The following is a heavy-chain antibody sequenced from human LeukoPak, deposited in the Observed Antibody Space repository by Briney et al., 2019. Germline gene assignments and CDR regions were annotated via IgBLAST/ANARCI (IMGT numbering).Heavy chain of an antibody. CDR2: ISSSSSYT. Sequence: GGSLRLSCAASGFTFSDYYMSWIRQAPGKGLEWVSYISSSSSYTNYADSVKGRFTISRDNSKNTLFLQMNSLRAEDSAVYYCATDREGDPSAYYLVGGQGTLITVSS. J-gene: IGHJ4*02. CDR3: ATDREGDPSAYYLV. V-gene: IGHV3-11*05. CDR1: GFTFSDYY. D-gene: IGHD3-22*01.